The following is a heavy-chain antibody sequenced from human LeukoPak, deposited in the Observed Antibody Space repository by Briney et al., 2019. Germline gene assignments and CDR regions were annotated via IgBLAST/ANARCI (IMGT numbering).Heavy chain of an antibody. V-gene: IGHV3-23*01. D-gene: IGHD6-19*01. CDR2: ISGSGGTT. CDR1: GFTFSSYA. J-gene: IGHJ4*02. CDR3: AKGSSSGWYLFGY. Sequence: GGSLRLSCAASGFTFSSYAMSWVRQAPGKGLEWVSAISGSGGTTYYADSVKGRFTISRDNSKNTLYLQMNSLRAEDTAVYYCAKGSSSGWYLFGYWGQGTLVTVSS.